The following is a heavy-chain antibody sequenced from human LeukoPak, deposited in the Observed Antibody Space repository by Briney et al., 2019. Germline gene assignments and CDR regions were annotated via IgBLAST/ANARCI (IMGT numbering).Heavy chain of an antibody. Sequence: PWGPLRLSCAASGFTFSSYGMHWVRQAPGKGLEWVAFIRYDGSNKYYADSVKGRFTISRDNSKNTLYLQMNSLRAEDTAVYYCARFRAIDYWGQGTLVTVSS. CDR1: GFTFSSYG. J-gene: IGHJ4*02. CDR3: ARFRAIDY. CDR2: IRYDGSNK. D-gene: IGHD3-10*01. V-gene: IGHV3-30*02.